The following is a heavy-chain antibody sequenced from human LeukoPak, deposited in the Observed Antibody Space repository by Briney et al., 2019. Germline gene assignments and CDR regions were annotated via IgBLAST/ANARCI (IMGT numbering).Heavy chain of an antibody. V-gene: IGHV1-69*04. Sequence: SVKVSCKASGGTFSSYAISWVRQAPGQGLEWMGRIIPILGIANYAQKFQGRVTITADKSTSTAYMELSSLRSEDTAVYYCARDRDYCSSTSCYGLPSWFDPWGQGTLVTVSS. J-gene: IGHJ5*02. CDR3: ARDRDYCSSTSCYGLPSWFDP. D-gene: IGHD2-2*01. CDR1: GGTFSSYA. CDR2: IIPILGIA.